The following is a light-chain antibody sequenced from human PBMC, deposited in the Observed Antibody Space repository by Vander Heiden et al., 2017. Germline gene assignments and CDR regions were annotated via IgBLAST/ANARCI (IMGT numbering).Light chain of an antibody. V-gene: IGKV3-20*01. CDR1: QSVSSSY. J-gene: IGKJ1*01. CDR3: QQSKT. CDR2: GAS. Sequence: EIVLTQSPGTLSLSPGERATLSCRASQSVSSSYLAWYQQKPGQAPRLLIYGASSRATGIPDRFSGSGSGTDFTLTISRLEPEDFAGYYGQQSKTFGQGTKVEIK.